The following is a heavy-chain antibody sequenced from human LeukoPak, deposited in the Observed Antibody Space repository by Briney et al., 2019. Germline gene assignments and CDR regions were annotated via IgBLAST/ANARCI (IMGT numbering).Heavy chain of an antibody. CDR1: GFTFSSYA. Sequence: GRSLRLSCAASGFTFSSYAMHWVRQAPGKGLEWVAVISYDGSNKYYADSVKGRFTLSRDNSKNTLYLQMNSLRAEDTAVYYCAREAVAGTYYFDYWGQGTLVTVSS. D-gene: IGHD6-19*01. CDR2: ISYDGSNK. J-gene: IGHJ4*02. V-gene: IGHV3-30*04. CDR3: AREAVAGTYYFDY.